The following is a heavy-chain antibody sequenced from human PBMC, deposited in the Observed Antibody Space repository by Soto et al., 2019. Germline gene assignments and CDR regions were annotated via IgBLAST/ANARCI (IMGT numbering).Heavy chain of an antibody. J-gene: IGHJ4*02. CDR3: AKLRGWLGVGDNAGMDFDS. CDR2: ITGTSVRT. D-gene: IGHD1-26*01. V-gene: IGHV3-23*01. Sequence: EVQLLESGGGLVQPGGSLRLSCAASGFTFSTYAMRWVRQAPGKGLEWVSGITGTSVRTYYADSVQGRFTISRDNSNNSLFLQMHRLRAEDSDLYYCAKLRGWLGVGDNAGMDFDSWGQGTLVTVSS. CDR1: GFTFSTYA.